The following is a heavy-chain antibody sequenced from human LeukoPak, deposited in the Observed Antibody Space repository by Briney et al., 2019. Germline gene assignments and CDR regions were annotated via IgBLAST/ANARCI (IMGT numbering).Heavy chain of an antibody. J-gene: IGHJ4*02. D-gene: IGHD2-15*01. CDR1: GFTFSSYG. CDR2: IWYDGSNK. CDR3: ASDRGYCSGGSCPTRRYFDY. V-gene: IGHV3-30*19. Sequence: PGRSLRLSCAASGFTFSSYGMHWVRQAPGKGLEWVAVIWYDGSNKYYADSVKGRFTISRDNSKNTLYLQMNSLRAEDTAVYYCASDRGYCSGGSCPTRRYFDYWGQGTLVTVSS.